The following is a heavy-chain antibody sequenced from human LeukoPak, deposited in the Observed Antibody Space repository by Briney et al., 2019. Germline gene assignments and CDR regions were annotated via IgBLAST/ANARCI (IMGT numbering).Heavy chain of an antibody. V-gene: IGHV4-59*01. Sequence: SETLSLTCTVSGDSIDSYYWSWIRQPPGEGLQWIGYVFYSGPTNYDASLKSRVAISVDRSKNQFSLKLTSVSAADTAVYYCAGRSARYFDSSGQGTPVTVSS. CDR2: VFYSGPT. J-gene: IGHJ4*02. CDR1: GDSIDSYY. CDR3: AGRSARYFDS. D-gene: IGHD1-26*01.